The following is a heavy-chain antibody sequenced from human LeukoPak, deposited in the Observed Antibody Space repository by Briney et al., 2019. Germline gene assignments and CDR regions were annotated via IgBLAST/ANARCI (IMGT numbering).Heavy chain of an antibody. CDR1: GGSISSGDYY. J-gene: IGHJ6*02. Sequence: SETLSLTCTVSGGSISSGDYYWSWIRQPPGKGLEWIGYIYYSGSTYYNPSLKTRVTISVDTTKNQFSLTLSSVTAADTAVYYCARGTMVRGVISDYYGMDVWGQGTTVTVSS. CDR3: ARGTMVRGVISDYYGMDV. V-gene: IGHV4-30-4*01. D-gene: IGHD3-10*01. CDR2: IYYSGST.